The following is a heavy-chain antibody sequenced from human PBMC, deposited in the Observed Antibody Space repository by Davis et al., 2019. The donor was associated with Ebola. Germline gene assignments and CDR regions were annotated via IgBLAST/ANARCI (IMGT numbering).Heavy chain of an antibody. J-gene: IGHJ4*02. CDR1: GDSVSSGG. CDR3: ARGWLRSAFDQ. V-gene: IGHV6-1*01. D-gene: IGHD5-12*01. Sequence: HSQTLSLTCAISGDSVSSGGWNWIRQSPSRGLEWLGRTYYSSKWYNDYAVSVKSRIIINPDTSKNQFSLQLSSVTPEDTAVYYCARGWLRSAFDQWGQGTLVTVSS. CDR2: TYYSSKWYN.